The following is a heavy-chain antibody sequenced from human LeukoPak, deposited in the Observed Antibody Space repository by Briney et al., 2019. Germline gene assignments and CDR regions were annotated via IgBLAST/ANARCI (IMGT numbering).Heavy chain of an antibody. D-gene: IGHD3-22*01. J-gene: IGHJ6*02. CDR1: GGTFSSYA. V-gene: IGHV1-69*13. Sequence: SVKVSCKASGGTFSSYAISWVRQAPGQGLEWMGGIIPIFGTANYAQKFQGRVTITADESTSTAYMELSSLRSEDTAVYYCAREGYYYDSSGYGYYYGMDVWGQGTLVTVSS. CDR3: AREGYYYDSSGYGYYYGMDV. CDR2: IIPIFGTA.